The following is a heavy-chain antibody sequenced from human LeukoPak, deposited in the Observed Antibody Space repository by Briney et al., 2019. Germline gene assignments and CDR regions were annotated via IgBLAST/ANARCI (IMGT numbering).Heavy chain of an antibody. CDR1: GFTFSNYG. CDR2: IYDDNT. Sequence: GGSLRLSCAASGFTFSNYGMNWVRQAPGKGLEWVSTIYDDNTYYADSVKGRFAISTDNSKNTLYLQMNSLRVEDTAVYFCAARKVRGVWFYLDYWGQGTLVTVSS. V-gene: IGHV3-23*01. CDR3: AARKVRGVWFYLDY. J-gene: IGHJ4*02. D-gene: IGHD3-10*01.